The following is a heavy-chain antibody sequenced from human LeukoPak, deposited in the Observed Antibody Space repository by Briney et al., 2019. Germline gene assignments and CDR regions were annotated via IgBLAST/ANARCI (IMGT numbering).Heavy chain of an antibody. D-gene: IGHD1-1*01. J-gene: IGHJ6*02. V-gene: IGHV4-61*01. CDR1: GGSVSSGSYY. CDR3: ARDERLDGMDV. CDR2: IYYSRST. Sequence: SETLSLTCTVSGGSVSSGSYYWSWIRQPPGKGLEWIGYIYYSRSTNYNPSLKSRVTISVDTSKNQFSLKLSSVTAADTAVYYCARDERLDGMDVWGQGTTVTVSS.